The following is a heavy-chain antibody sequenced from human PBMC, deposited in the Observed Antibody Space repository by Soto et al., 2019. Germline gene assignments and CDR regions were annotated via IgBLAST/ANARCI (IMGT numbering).Heavy chain of an antibody. J-gene: IGHJ5*01. Sequence: PSETLSLTCTVSGGPVSSGSYYWSWIRQPPGKGLEWIGYIYCSGSTNYNPSLKSRVTISVDTSKNQFSLKLSSVTAADTAVYYCARDGGYNSGWYDCWGQGTLVTVSS. CDR2: IYCSGST. D-gene: IGHD6-19*01. CDR1: GGPVSSGSYY. V-gene: IGHV4-61*01. CDR3: ARDGGYNSGWYDC.